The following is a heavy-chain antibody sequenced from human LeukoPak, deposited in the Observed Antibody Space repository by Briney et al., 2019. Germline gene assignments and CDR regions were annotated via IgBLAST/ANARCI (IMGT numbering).Heavy chain of an antibody. CDR3: ARLETVSGANYFDH. CDR2: INYSGTT. D-gene: IGHD2-15*01. J-gene: IGHJ4*02. Sequence: SETLSLTCSISGASITSGTYFWTWVRQPPGKGLEWIGSINYSGTTYYTASLKSRVTISVDASKTQYSLSLTLVTAADTAVYFCARLETVSGANYFDHWGQGALVTVSS. V-gene: IGHV4-39*01. CDR1: GASITSGTYF.